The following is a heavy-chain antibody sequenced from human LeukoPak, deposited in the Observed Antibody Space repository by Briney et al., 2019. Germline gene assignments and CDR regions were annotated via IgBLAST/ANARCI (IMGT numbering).Heavy chain of an antibody. CDR1: GGSISSGSYY. CDR2: IYRSGYA. V-gene: IGHV4-61*02. D-gene: IGHD3/OR15-3a*01. CDR3: AREWLTKEMDWGY. Sequence: SQTLSLTCTVSGGSISSGSYYWSWIRQPAGKGLEWIGSIYRSGYAYYDPSLKSRVTISVDTSKNQVTLKLASVTAADTAVYYCAREWLTKEMDWGYWGQGTLVTVSS. J-gene: IGHJ4*02.